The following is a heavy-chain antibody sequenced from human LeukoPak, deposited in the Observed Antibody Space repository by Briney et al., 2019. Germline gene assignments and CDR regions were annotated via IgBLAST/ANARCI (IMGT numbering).Heavy chain of an antibody. Sequence: GGSLRLSCAASGFTVSSNYMSWVRQAPGKGLEWVSVIYSGGSTYYADSVKGRFTISRDNSKNTLYLQMNSLRAEDTAVYYCARVVRSAYYFDYWDQGTLVTVSS. D-gene: IGHD3-16*01. CDR2: IYSGGST. CDR3: ARVVRSAYYFDY. J-gene: IGHJ4*02. V-gene: IGHV3-53*01. CDR1: GFTVSSNY.